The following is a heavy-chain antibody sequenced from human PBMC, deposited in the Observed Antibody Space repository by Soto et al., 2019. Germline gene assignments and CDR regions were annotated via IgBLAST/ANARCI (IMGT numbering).Heavy chain of an antibody. V-gene: IGHV4-39*01. CDR3: ARHPSRRSSSSWYFAD. D-gene: IGHD6-13*01. J-gene: IGHJ4*02. Sequence: SETLSLTCNVSGGSVGSSSYYWGWIRQAPGKGLEWIVSTYYSAGTYYNPSLMSRVTTSLDASKNQFSLTVTSVTAADTAIYYCARHPSRRSSSSWYFADWGQATPATV. CDR1: GGSVGSSSYY. CDR2: TYYSAGT.